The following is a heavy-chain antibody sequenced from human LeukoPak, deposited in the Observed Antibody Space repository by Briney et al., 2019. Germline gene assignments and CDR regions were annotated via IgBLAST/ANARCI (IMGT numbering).Heavy chain of an antibody. Sequence: GGSLRLSCAASGFTFSSYWMHWVRQAPGKGLVWVSRINSDGSSTSYADSVKGRFTISRDNAKNTLYLQINSLRAEDTAVYYCAREVGALDYFDYWGQGTLVTVSS. J-gene: IGHJ4*02. CDR1: GFTFSSYW. V-gene: IGHV3-74*01. CDR2: INSDGSST. CDR3: AREVGALDYFDY. D-gene: IGHD1-26*01.